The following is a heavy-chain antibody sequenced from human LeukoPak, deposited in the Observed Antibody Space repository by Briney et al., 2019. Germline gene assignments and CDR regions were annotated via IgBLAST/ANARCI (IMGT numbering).Heavy chain of an antibody. CDR2: ISGSGGST. V-gene: IGHV3-23*01. CDR3: AKVGDRNYYGSGTRDYFDY. J-gene: IGHJ4*02. Sequence: GGSLRLSCAASGFTFSSYAMSWVRQAPGKGLEWVSAISGSGGSTYYADSVKGRFTISRDNSKNTLYLQMNSLRAEDTAVYYCAKVGDRNYYGSGTRDYFDYWGQGTLVTVSS. D-gene: IGHD3-10*01. CDR1: GFTFSSYA.